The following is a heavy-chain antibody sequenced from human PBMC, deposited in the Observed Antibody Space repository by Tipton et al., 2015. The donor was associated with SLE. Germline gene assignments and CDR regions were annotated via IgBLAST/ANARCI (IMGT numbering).Heavy chain of an antibody. CDR1: GGSISTGSYY. Sequence: TLSLTCTVSGGSISTGSYYWNWIRQPAGKGLEWIGYIYYSGSTNYNPSLKSRVTISVDTSKNQFSLKLSSVTAADTAVYYCASSDYYDSRYFDYWGQGTLVTVSS. V-gene: IGHV4-61*10. D-gene: IGHD3-22*01. CDR3: ASSDYYDSRYFDY. J-gene: IGHJ4*02. CDR2: IYYSGST.